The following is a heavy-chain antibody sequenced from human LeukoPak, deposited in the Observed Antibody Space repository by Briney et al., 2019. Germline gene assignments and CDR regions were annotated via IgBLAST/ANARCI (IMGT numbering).Heavy chain of an antibody. D-gene: IGHD5-12*01. CDR1: GFTFSSYE. CDR2: ISSSGSTI. CDR3: AKEAIVATIGPNWFDP. Sequence: GGSLRLSCAASGFTFSSYEMNWVRQAPGKGLEWVSYISSSGSTIYYADSVKGRFTISRDNAKNSLYLQMNSLRAEDTAVYYCAKEAIVATIGPNWFDPWGQGTLVTVSS. V-gene: IGHV3-48*03. J-gene: IGHJ5*02.